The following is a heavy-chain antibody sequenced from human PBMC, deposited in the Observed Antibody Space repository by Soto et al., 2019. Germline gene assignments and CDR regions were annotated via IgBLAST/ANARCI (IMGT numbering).Heavy chain of an antibody. CDR2: IYHIGST. V-gene: IGHV4-30-2*01. Sequence: SETLSLTCAVSGGSINSGGYCWRWMGQPPRKGLEWMGYIYHIGSTYYNPSLKSRVTISVDRSKNQFSLKLSSVTAADTAVYYWARQNHYDGLTILVAFWSQG. CDR3: ARQNHYDGLTILVAF. J-gene: IGHJ4*01. D-gene: IGHD3-22*01. CDR1: GGSINSGGYC.